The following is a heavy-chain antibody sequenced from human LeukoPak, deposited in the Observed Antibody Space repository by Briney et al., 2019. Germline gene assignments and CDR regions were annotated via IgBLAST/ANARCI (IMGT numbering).Heavy chain of an antibody. Sequence: SETLSLTCAVYGGSFSGYYWSWIHQPPGKGLEWIGEINHSGSTNYNPSLKSRVTISVDTSKNQFSLKLSSVTAADTAVYYCARGRNYYYGSGSYYFDYWGQGTLVTVSS. J-gene: IGHJ4*02. D-gene: IGHD3-10*01. CDR2: INHSGST. V-gene: IGHV4-34*01. CDR1: GGSFSGYY. CDR3: ARGRNYYYGSGSYYFDY.